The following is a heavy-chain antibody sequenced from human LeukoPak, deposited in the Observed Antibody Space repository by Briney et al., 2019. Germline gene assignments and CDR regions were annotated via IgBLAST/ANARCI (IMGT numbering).Heavy chain of an antibody. D-gene: IGHD2-21*02. CDR3: ARVRSLHTDQSGAWGAFDT. J-gene: IGHJ3*02. CDR2: TYYRSQWSN. Sequence: SQTLSLTCGISGDSVSNNRAAWNWIRQSPSRGLEWLGRTYYRSQWSNDYAVSVQSRLIIKADTSKNQFSLHLNSVTPGDTAVYYCARVRSLHTDQSGAWGAFDTWGPGTLVTVSS. CDR1: GDSVSNNRAA. V-gene: IGHV6-1*01.